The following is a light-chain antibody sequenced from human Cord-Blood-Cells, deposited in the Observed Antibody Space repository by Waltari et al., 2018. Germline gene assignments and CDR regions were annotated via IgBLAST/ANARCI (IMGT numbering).Light chain of an antibody. CDR2: GNS. CDR3: QSYDSSLSGSV. V-gene: IGLV1-40*01. CDR1: SSNIGSVYD. Sequence: QSVLPQPPSVSGAPGQRVTISCTGSSSNIGSVYDVHWYQQLPGTAPKLLIYGNSSRPSVVPDRFSGSKSGTSASLAIPGLQAEDEADYYCQSYDSSLSGSVFGGGTKLTVL. J-gene: IGLJ2*01.